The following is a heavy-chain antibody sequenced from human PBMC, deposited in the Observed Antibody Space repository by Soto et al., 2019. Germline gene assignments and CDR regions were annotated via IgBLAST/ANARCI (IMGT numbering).Heavy chain of an antibody. J-gene: IGHJ5*02. CDR1: GGSISSGGYY. D-gene: IGHD6-6*01. CDR2: IYYTGSA. V-gene: IGHV4-31*03. Sequence: QVQLQESGPGLVKPSQTLSLTCTVSGGSISSGGYYWSWIRQHPVKGLEWIGYIYYTGSAYYNPSLESRVTISVDTSKNQFSLKLSSVTAEDTAVYYCERIGSSSWNWFDPWGNGPLVTVAS. CDR3: ERIGSSSWNWFDP.